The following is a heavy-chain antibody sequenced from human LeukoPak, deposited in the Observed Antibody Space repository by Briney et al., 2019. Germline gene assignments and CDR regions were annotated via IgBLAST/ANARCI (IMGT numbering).Heavy chain of an antibody. CDR3: ARDATGTIDY. V-gene: IGHV4-59*01. J-gene: IGHJ4*02. D-gene: IGHD1-1*01. CDR2: IYYSGST. CDR1: GGSISSYY. Sequence: SETLSLTCTVSGGSISSYYWSWIRQPPGKGLEWIGYIYYSGSTNYNPSLKSRVTISVDTSKNQFSLKLSSATAADTAVYYSARDATGTIDYWGQGTLVTVSS.